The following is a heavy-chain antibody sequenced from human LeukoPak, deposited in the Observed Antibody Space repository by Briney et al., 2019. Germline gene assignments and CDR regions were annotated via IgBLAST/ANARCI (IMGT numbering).Heavy chain of an antibody. V-gene: IGHV3-30*02. Sequence: GGSLRLSCAASGFTFSSYGMPWVRQAPAKGLEWVAFIRYDGSNKYYADSVKGEFTIPRDNPKNTLYLQMNSLRAADRAVYYCAKDTRRDSSGYYKHWGQGTLVTVSS. D-gene: IGHD3-22*01. CDR2: IRYDGSNK. CDR3: AKDTRRDSSGYYKH. CDR1: GFTFSSYG. J-gene: IGHJ4*02.